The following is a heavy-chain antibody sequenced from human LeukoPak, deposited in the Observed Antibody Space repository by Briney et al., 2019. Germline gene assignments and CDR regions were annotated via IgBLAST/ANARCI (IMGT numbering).Heavy chain of an antibody. D-gene: IGHD3-22*01. J-gene: IGHJ3*02. CDR2: INWNGGST. Sequence: GGSLRLSCAASGFTFDDYGMSWVRQTPGKGLEWVSGINWNGGSTGYADSVKGRFTISRDNAKNSLYLQMNSLRAEDTALYYCARDRSITMIVKYAFDIWGQGTMVTVSS. CDR1: GFTFDDYG. CDR3: ARDRSITMIVKYAFDI. V-gene: IGHV3-20*04.